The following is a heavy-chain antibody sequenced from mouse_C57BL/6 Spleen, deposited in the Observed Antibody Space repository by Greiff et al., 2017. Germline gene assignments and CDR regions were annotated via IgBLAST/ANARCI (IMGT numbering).Heavy chain of an antibody. CDR2: IDPSDSET. V-gene: IGHV1-52*01. J-gene: IGHJ3*01. D-gene: IGHD1-1*01. CDR3: AREGYYGSSQAWFAY. Sequence: QVQLQQPGAELVRPGSSVKLSCKASGYTFTSYWMHWVKQRPIQGLEWIGNIDPSDSETHYNQKFKDKATLTVDKSSSTAYMQLSSLTSEDSAVYYCAREGYYGSSQAWFAYWGQGTLVTVSA. CDR1: GYTFTSYW.